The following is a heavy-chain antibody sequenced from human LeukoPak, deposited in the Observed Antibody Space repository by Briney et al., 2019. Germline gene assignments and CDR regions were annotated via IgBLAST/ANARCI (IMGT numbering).Heavy chain of an antibody. CDR1: GFTFDDYA. J-gene: IGHJ6*03. CDR2: ISWNSGSI. Sequence: PGRSLRLSCAASGFTFDDYAMHWVRQAPGKGLEWVSGISWNSGSIGYADSVKGQFTISRDNAKNSLYLQMNSLRAEDTALYYCAKGSYYYMDVWGKGTTVTVSS. V-gene: IGHV3-9*01. CDR3: AKGSYYYMDV.